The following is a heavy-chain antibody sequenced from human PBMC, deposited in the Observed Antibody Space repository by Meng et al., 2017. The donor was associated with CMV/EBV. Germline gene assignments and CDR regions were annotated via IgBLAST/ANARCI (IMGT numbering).Heavy chain of an antibody. Sequence: SVKVSCKASGGTFSSYAISWVRQAPGQGLEWMGGIIPIFGTANYAQKFQGRVTITTDESTSTAYMELSSLRSEDTAVYYCASFYYCSSTSCYTENCYYYGMDVWGQGTTVTVSS. D-gene: IGHD2-2*02. V-gene: IGHV1-69*05. CDR2: IIPIFGTA. CDR1: GGTFSSYA. J-gene: IGHJ6*02. CDR3: ASFYYCSSTSCYTENCYYYGMDV.